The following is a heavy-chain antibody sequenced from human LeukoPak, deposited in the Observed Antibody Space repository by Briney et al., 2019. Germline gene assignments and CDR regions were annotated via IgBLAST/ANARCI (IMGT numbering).Heavy chain of an antibody. D-gene: IGHD3-10*01. Sequence: GGSLRRSCAASGFTFSSYAMHWVRQAPGKVLPWLPVISYDGSNKYYADSVKGRFTISRDNSKNTLYLQMNSLRAEDTAVYYCAREVTERWGVFDYWGQGTLVTVSS. CDR2: ISYDGSNK. CDR3: AREVTERWGVFDY. V-gene: IGHV3-30-3*01. CDR1: GFTFSSYA. J-gene: IGHJ4*02.